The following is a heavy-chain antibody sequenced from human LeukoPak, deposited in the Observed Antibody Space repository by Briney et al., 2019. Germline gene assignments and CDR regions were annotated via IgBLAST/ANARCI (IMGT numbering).Heavy chain of an antibody. CDR1: GYSISSGYY. CDR2: IYHSGST. V-gene: IGHV4-38-2*01. Sequence: PSETLSPTCAVSGYSISSGYYCGWIRQPPGKGLEWIGSIYHSGSTYYNPSLKSRVTISVDTSKNQFSLKLSSVTAADTAVYYCARGAMVVVVNWYFDLWGRGTLVTVSS. CDR3: ARGAMVVVVNWYFDL. J-gene: IGHJ2*01. D-gene: IGHD3-22*01.